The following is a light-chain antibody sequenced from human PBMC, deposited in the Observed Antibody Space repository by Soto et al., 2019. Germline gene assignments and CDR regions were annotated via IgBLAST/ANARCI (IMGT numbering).Light chain of an antibody. CDR2: GVR. Sequence: QSALTQPPSASGSPGQSVTISCTGTSSDVGGYNYVSWYQQHPGKAPKLMIYGVRNRPPGISSRFSGSKSGLTASLTISGLQAEDEAVYYCSSFTTYRVYVFGPGTQLTVL. CDR3: SSFTTYRVYV. V-gene: IGLV2-14*01. CDR1: SSDVGGYNY. J-gene: IGLJ1*01.